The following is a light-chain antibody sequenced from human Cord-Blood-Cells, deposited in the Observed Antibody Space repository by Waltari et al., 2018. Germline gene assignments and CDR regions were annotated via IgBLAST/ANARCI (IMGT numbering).Light chain of an antibody. Sequence: DIQMTQSPSTLSASVGDRVTITCRASQCISSWLAWYQQKPGKAPKLLICDASSLESGVPSRFSGSGSGTEFTRTISSLQPDDFATYYCQQYNSYSPYTFGQGTKLEIK. J-gene: IGKJ2*01. CDR1: QCISSW. CDR3: QQYNSYSPYT. CDR2: DAS. V-gene: IGKV1-5*01.